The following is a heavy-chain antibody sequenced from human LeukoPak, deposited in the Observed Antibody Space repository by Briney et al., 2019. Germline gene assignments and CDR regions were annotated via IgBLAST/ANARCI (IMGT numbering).Heavy chain of an antibody. CDR1: GGSISSYY. CDR3: ARLWSDIVVVPAAINYYYGMDV. J-gene: IGHJ6*02. CDR2: IYYSGST. V-gene: IGHV4-59*08. D-gene: IGHD2-2*02. Sequence: SSETLSLTCTVSGGSISSYYWSWIRQPPGKGLEWIGYIYYSGSTNYNPSLKSRVTISVDTSKNQFSLKLSSVTAAGTAVYYCARLWSDIVVVPAAINYYYGMDVWGQGTTVTVSS.